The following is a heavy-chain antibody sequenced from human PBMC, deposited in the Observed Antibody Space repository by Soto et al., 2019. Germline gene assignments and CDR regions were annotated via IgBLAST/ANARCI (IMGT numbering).Heavy chain of an antibody. CDR1: GFTFSTYS. J-gene: IGHJ4*02. CDR2: ISDSGDTT. Sequence: EVQLLESGGGLIQLGGSLRLSCAASGFTFSTYSMTWVRQAPGKGLEWVSGISDSGDTTYYADSVKGRFTISRDNSKNTLFLQMNSLRAEDTAVYYCAKDRRSGTSTEFDYWGQGSLVTVAS. D-gene: IGHD1-26*01. CDR3: AKDRRSGTSTEFDY. V-gene: IGHV3-23*01.